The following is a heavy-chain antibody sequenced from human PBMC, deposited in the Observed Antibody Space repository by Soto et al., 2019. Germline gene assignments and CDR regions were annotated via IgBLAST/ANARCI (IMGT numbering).Heavy chain of an antibody. V-gene: IGHV1-69*12. Sequence: QVQLVQSGAEVKKPESSVKVSCKAPGGTFSTYAISWVRQAPGPGLEWMGGIIPMFGTANYAQRFQDRVTITADESTTTVYMELSSLRSEATAVYFCASGIQLWLRRINTGYSGWGQGTLVTVSS. J-gene: IGHJ4*02. CDR1: GGTFSTYA. CDR2: IIPMFGTA. D-gene: IGHD5-18*01. CDR3: ASGIQLWLRRINTGYSG.